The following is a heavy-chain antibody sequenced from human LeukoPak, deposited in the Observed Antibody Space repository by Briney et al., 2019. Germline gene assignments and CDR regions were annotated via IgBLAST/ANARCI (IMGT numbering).Heavy chain of an antibody. CDR1: GDSVSSNSAA. V-gene: IGHV6-1*01. CDR3: AREYDSSGYYYTVIDY. D-gene: IGHD3-22*01. Sequence: SQTLSLTCAISGDSVSSNSAAWNWIRQSPSRGLEWLGRTYYRSKWYNDYAVSVKSRITINPDTSKNQFSLQLNSVTPEDTAVYYCAREYDSSGYYYTVIDYWGQGTLVTVSS. CDR2: TYYRSKWYN. J-gene: IGHJ4*02.